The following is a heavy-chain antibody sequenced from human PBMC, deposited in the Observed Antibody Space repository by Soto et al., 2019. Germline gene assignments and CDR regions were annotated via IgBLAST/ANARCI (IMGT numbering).Heavy chain of an antibody. D-gene: IGHD2-2*02. CDR1: GYTFTGYY. J-gene: IGHJ5*02. CDR3: ARGDPDIVVVPAAIGDWFDP. V-gene: IGHV1-2*02. Sequence: ASVKVSCKASGYTFTGYYMHWVRQAPGQGLEWMGWINPNSGGTNYAQKFQGRVTMTRDTSISTAYMELSRLRSDDTAVHYCARGDPDIVVVPAAIGDWFDPWGQGTLVTVSS. CDR2: INPNSGGT.